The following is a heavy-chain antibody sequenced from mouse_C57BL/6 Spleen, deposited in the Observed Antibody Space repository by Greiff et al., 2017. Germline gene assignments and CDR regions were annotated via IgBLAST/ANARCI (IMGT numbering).Heavy chain of an antibody. Sequence: VQLQQSGPELVKPGASVKISCKASGYAFSSSWMNWVKQRPGKGLEWIGRIYPGDGDTNYNGKFKGKATLTADKSSSTAYMQLSSLTSEDSAVYFCARWDYYAIDYWGQGTSVTVSS. V-gene: IGHV1-82*01. CDR2: IYPGDGDT. J-gene: IGHJ4*01. CDR1: GYAFSSSW. CDR3: ARWDYYAIDY.